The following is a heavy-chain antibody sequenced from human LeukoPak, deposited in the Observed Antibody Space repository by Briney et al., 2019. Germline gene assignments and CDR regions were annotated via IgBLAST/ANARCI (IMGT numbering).Heavy chain of an antibody. CDR2: INHSGST. V-gene: IGHV4-34*01. CDR1: GGSFSGYY. CDR3: ACWSATVTYFDY. Sequence: PSETLSLTCAVYGGSFSGYYWSWIRQPSGKGLEWIGEINHSGSTNYNPSLKSRVTISVDTPKNQFSLKLSSVTAADTAVYYCACWSATVTYFDYWGQGTLVTVSS. J-gene: IGHJ4*02. D-gene: IGHD4-17*01.